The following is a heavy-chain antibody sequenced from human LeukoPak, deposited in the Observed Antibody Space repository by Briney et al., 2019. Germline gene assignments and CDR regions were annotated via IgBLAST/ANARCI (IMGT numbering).Heavy chain of an antibody. CDR1: GFTFSSYA. Sequence: GGSLRLSCAASGFTFSSYAMHWVRQAPGKGLEWVAVISYDGSNKYYADSVKGRFTISRDNSKNTLYLQMNSLRAEDTAVYYCARPVVIVVVITGVAFDIWGQGTMVTVSS. V-gene: IGHV3-30-3*01. CDR3: ARPVVIVVVITGVAFDI. J-gene: IGHJ3*02. CDR2: ISYDGSNK. D-gene: IGHD3-22*01.